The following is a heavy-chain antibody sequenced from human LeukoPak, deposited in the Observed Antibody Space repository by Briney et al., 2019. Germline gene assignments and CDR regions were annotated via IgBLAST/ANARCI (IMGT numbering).Heavy chain of an antibody. CDR1: GFSFSNYG. Sequence: GGSLRLSCAASGFSFSNYGMLWARQAPGKGLEWVAVISYDGNEEYIGESARGRFSISRDNSKKTLYLQMNSLRVEDTAVYYCAKDRNFNILTGYADSWGQGTLVTVSS. CDR2: ISYDGNEE. V-gene: IGHV3-30*18. CDR3: AKDRNFNILTGYADS. D-gene: IGHD3-9*01. J-gene: IGHJ4*02.